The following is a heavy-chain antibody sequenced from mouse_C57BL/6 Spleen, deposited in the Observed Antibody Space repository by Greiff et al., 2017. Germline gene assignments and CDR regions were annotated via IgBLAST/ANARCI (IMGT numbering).Heavy chain of an antibody. CDR2: IDPEDGET. D-gene: IGHD2-1*01. Sequence: EVKLVESGAELVKPGASVKLSCTASGFNIKDYYMHWVKQRTEQGLEWIGRIDPEDGETKYAPKFQGKATITADTSSNTAYLQLSSLTSEDTAVYYCARGRVYGNYVYAMDYWGQGTSVTVSS. CDR1: GFNIKDYY. V-gene: IGHV14-2*01. J-gene: IGHJ4*01. CDR3: ARGRVYGNYVYAMDY.